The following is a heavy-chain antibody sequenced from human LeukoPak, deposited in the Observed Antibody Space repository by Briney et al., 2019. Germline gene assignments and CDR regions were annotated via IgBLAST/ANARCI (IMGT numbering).Heavy chain of an antibody. D-gene: IGHD3-10*01. J-gene: IGHJ4*02. CDR1: GFSFTTYW. Sequence: GGSLRLSCAASGFSFTTYWMSWVRQAPGEGLEWVVNIIQDGTEKYYVDSVKGRFTISRDNSKNTLYLQMNSLRAEDTAVYYCAKWAITMVRGVPDYWGQGTLVTVSS. V-gene: IGHV3-7*03. CDR2: IIQDGTEK. CDR3: AKWAITMVRGVPDY.